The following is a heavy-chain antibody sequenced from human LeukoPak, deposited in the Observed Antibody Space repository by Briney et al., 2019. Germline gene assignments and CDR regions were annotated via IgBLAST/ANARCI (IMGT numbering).Heavy chain of an antibody. V-gene: IGHV1-2*02. CDR3: ARAFRMYGGHSEAVDY. CDR1: GYTFTGYY. D-gene: IGHD4-23*01. Sequence: GSVKVSCKASGYTFTGYYMHWVRQAPGQGLEWMGWINPNSGGTNYAQKFQGRVTMTRDTSISTAYMELSRLRSDDTAVYYCARAFRMYGGHSEAVDYWGQRTLVTVSS. CDR2: INPNSGGT. J-gene: IGHJ4*02.